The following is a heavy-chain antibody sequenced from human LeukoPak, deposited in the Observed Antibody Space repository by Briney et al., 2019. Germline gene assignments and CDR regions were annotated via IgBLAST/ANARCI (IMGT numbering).Heavy chain of an antibody. Sequence: PGGSLRLSCAASGFTFSSYAMNWVRQAPGKGLEWVSGISGSVGSTYYADSVKGRFTISRDNSKNTLYLQMNSLRAEDTAVYYCAKDSAYSRIVGASYGGFDHWGQGTLVTVSS. J-gene: IGHJ4*02. V-gene: IGHV3-23*01. D-gene: IGHD1-26*01. CDR3: AKDSAYSRIVGASYGGFDH. CDR2: ISGSVGST. CDR1: GFTFSSYA.